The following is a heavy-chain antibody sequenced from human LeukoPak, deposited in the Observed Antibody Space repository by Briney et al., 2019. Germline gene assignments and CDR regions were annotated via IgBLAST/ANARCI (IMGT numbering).Heavy chain of an antibody. CDR2: IRYDGSNK. Sequence: GGSLRLSCAASGFTFSSYGMHWVRQAPGKGLEWVAFIRYDGSNKYYADSVKGRFTISRDNAKNSLYLQMNSLRAEDTAVYYCARGPRLPQYFQYWGQGTLVTVSS. D-gene: IGHD3-16*01. CDR3: ARGPRLPQYFQY. J-gene: IGHJ1*01. V-gene: IGHV3-30*02. CDR1: GFTFSSYG.